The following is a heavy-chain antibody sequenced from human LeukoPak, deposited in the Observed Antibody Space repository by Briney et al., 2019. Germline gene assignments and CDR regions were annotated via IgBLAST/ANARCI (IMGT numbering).Heavy chain of an antibody. CDR1: GFNFSSYW. Sequence: GGSLRLSCAASGFNFSSYWLHWVRQVPGKGLVWVSGINSHGSSTSYADSVKGRFTISRDNAKNTLHLQMNSLRAEDTAGYYCVRLTGAEFDYWGQGTLVTVSS. CDR2: INSHGSST. V-gene: IGHV3-74*01. D-gene: IGHD7-27*01. J-gene: IGHJ4*02. CDR3: VRLTGAEFDY.